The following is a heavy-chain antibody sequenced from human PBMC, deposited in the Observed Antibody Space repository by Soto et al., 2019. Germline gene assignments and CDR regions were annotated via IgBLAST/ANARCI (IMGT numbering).Heavy chain of an antibody. CDR2: IYYSGST. J-gene: IGHJ6*02. CDR1: GGSISSYY. V-gene: IGHV4-59*01. D-gene: IGHD3-16*01. CDR3: ARGPKGDYYHYYGMDV. Sequence: SETLSLTCTVSGGSISSYYWSWIRQPPGKGLEWIGYIYYSGSTNYNPSLKSRVTISVDTSKNQFSLKLSSVTAADTAVYYCARGPKGDYYHYYGMDVWGQGTTVTVFS.